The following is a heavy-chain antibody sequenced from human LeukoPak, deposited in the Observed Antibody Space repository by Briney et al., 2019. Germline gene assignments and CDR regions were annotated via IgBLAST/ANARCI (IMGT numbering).Heavy chain of an antibody. CDR2: IYSGGTT. J-gene: IGHJ1*01. CDR1: GFTVSSNY. CDR3: AKDMTIYSTSWYEYFQH. Sequence: PGGSLRLSCAASGFTVSSNYMSWVRQAPGKGLEWVSVIYSGGTTYYADSVKGRFTISRDNSKNTLYLQMNSLRAEDTAVYYCAKDMTIYSTSWYEYFQHWGQGTLVTVFS. D-gene: IGHD6-13*01. V-gene: IGHV3-53*01.